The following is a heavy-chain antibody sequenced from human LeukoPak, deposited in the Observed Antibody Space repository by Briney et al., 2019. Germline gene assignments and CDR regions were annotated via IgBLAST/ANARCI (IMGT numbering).Heavy chain of an antibody. D-gene: IGHD4-17*01. Sequence: QSGGSLSLSCAASGFTFSSYGMHWVRQAPGKGLEWVAVVSYDGSNKYYADSVKGRFTISRDNSKNTLYLQMNSLRAEDTAVYYCAKEDYGDPDYWGQGTLATVSS. J-gene: IGHJ4*02. CDR3: AKEDYGDPDY. V-gene: IGHV3-30*18. CDR2: VSYDGSNK. CDR1: GFTFSSYG.